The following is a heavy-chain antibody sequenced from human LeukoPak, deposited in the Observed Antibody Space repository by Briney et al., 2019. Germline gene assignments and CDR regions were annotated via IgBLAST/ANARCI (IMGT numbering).Heavy chain of an antibody. CDR2: ISGSGGST. Sequence: PGGSLRLSCAASGFTFSSYAMSWVRQAPGKGLEWVSAISGSGGSTYYADSVKGRFTISRDNSKNTLYLQMNSLRAEDTAVYYCAKDLSLRIYPQGALDIWGQGTMVTVSS. CDR1: GFTFSSYA. D-gene: IGHD2/OR15-2a*01. V-gene: IGHV3-23*01. J-gene: IGHJ3*02. CDR3: AKDLSLRIYPQGALDI.